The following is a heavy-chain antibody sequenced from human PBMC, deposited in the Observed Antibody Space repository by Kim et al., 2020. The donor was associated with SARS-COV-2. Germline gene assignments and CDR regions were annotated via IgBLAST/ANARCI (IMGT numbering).Heavy chain of an antibody. Sequence: NTGDAQKFQGRVTMTRNTSISTAYMELSSLRSEDTAVYYCARDLSETGSSWGQGTMVTVSS. D-gene: IGHD2-2*01. V-gene: IGHV1-8*01. CDR2: NT. CDR3: ARDLSETGSS. J-gene: IGHJ3*01.